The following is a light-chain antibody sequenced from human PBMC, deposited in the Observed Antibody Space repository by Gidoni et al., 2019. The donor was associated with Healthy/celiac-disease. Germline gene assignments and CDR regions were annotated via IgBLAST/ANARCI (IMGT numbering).Light chain of an antibody. CDR2: LGS. J-gene: IGKJ3*01. CDR3: MQALQTRFX. V-gene: IGKV2-28*01. CDR1: QSLLHSNGYNY. Sequence: DTVMTQSPLSLPVTPGEPASISCRSSQSLLHSNGYNYLDWYLQKPGQSPQLLIYLGSNRASGVPDRFSGSGSGTDFTLKISRVEAEDVGVYYCMQALQTRFXFXPGTKVDIK.